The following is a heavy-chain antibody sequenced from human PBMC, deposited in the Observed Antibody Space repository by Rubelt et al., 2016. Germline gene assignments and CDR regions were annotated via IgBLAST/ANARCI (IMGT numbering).Heavy chain of an antibody. D-gene: IGHD3-10*01. Sequence: RGGSLRLSCAVSGFTFSRYAIHWVRQAPVKGLEWVGHIKPDGSDKYYIDSVKGRFTISRDNAKNSLFLQMDSLRAEDTAVYYCARDPRMVRGVYGMDVWGQGTTVTVSS. CDR2: IKPDGSDK. CDR1: GFTFSRYA. CDR3: ARDPRMVRGVYGMDV. J-gene: IGHJ6*02. V-gene: IGHV3-7*01.